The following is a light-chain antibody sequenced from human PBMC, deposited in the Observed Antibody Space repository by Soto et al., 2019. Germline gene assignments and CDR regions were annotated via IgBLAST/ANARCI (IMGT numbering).Light chain of an antibody. Sequence: VLTQPPSASGSPGQSVTISCTGTSSDVGRYNYVSWYQHHPGKAPKLIIYDVSQRPSGVPDRFSGSKSGNTASLTVSGLQAEDEADYYCNSYADSNTYVFGTGTKVTVL. CDR1: SSDVGRYNY. V-gene: IGLV2-8*01. J-gene: IGLJ1*01. CDR2: DVS. CDR3: NSYADSNTYV.